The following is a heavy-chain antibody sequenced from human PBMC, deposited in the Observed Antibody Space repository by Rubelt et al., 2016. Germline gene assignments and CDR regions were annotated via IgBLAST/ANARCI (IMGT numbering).Heavy chain of an antibody. Sequence: QVQLQQWGAGLLKPSETLSLTCAVYGGSFSGYYWSWIRQPPGKGLEWIGEINHSGSTTYNPSLKSGVPISVAPSKNRFSLKLSSVTAADTAVFYCARIPLGYSSGWAHPLDYWCQGTLVTVSS. CDR3: ARIPLGYSSGWAHPLDY. CDR2: INHSGST. CDR1: GGSFSGYY. V-gene: IGHV4-34*01. J-gene: IGHJ4*02. D-gene: IGHD6-19*01.